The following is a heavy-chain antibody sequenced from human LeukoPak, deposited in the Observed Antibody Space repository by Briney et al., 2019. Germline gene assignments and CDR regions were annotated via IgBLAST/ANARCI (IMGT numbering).Heavy chain of an antibody. Sequence: PGGSLRLSCAASGFTFSSSAMSWVRQAPGKGLEWVSSITDSGDGTYYADSVKGRITISRDNSKNTLHLQMNSLRAEDTGVYYCAKVRGYDILTGYPIGFDYWGQGTLVTVSS. CDR1: GFTFSSSA. CDR3: AKVRGYDILTGYPIGFDY. CDR2: ITDSGDGT. V-gene: IGHV3-23*01. D-gene: IGHD3-9*01. J-gene: IGHJ4*02.